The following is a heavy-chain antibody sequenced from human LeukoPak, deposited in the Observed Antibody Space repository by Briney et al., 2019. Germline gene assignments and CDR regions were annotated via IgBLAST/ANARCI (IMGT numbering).Heavy chain of an antibody. CDR2: INPKSGGA. CDR3: VRGGSSVALSGFEI. D-gene: IGHD3-22*01. Sequence: ASVKVSCKASGYTFTGNYMHWMRQAPGQGLEWMGRINPKSGGADYSEQFQGRVSMTRDTSTSTASMELSSLRSDDTAMYYCVRGGSSVALSGFEIWGHGTMVTVSS. J-gene: IGHJ3*02. CDR1: GYTFTGNY. V-gene: IGHV1-2*06.